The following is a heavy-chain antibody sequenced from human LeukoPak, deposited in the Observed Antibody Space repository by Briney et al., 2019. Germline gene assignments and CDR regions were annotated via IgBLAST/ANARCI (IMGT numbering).Heavy chain of an antibody. CDR1: GYTFTGYY. Sequence: ASVKVSCKASGYTFTGYYTHWVRQAPGQGLEWMGWINPNSGGTNYAQKFQGRVTMTRDTSISTAYMELSRLRSDDTAVYYCARAEWSYNWFDPWGQGTLVTVSS. CDR3: ARAEWSYNWFDP. V-gene: IGHV1-2*02. D-gene: IGHD3-3*01. J-gene: IGHJ5*02. CDR2: INPNSGGT.